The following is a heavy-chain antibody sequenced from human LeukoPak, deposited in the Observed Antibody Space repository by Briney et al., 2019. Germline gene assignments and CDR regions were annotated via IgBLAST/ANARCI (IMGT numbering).Heavy chain of an antibody. CDR1: GFTFSDYY. V-gene: IGHV3-11*01. D-gene: IGHD4-17*01. J-gene: IGHJ5*02. CDR3: ATRNMTTVSP. CDR2: ISSSGSTI. Sequence: GGSLRLSCAASGFTFSDYYMSWIRLAPGKGLEWVSYISSSGSTIYYAGSVKGRFTISRDNAKNSLYLQMNSLRAEDTAVYYCATRNMTTVSPWGQGTLVTVSS.